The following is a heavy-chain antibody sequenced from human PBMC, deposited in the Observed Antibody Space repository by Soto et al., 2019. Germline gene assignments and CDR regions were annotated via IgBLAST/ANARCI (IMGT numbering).Heavy chain of an antibody. Sequence: SETLSLTCSVSGGSISSSYWSWIRQPAGKGLEWIGRLYTTGRASYNPSLKGRLTLSGDTSKNQFSLRLGSVTAADTAVYYCAREPIVEGPPGYNWFDPWGQGILVTVSS. J-gene: IGHJ5*02. D-gene: IGHD3-22*01. V-gene: IGHV4-4*07. CDR3: AREPIVEGPPGYNWFDP. CDR1: GGSISSSY. CDR2: LYTTGRA.